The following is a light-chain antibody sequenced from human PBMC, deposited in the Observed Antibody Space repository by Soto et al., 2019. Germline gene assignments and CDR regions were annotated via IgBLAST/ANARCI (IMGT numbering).Light chain of an antibody. Sequence: QSDLTQPASVSGSPGQSITISCTGTSSDVGGYNYVSWYQQHPGKAPKLMIYDVSSRPSGVSNRFYGSKSGNTASLTISGLQAEEEADYYCTSYTSSRTRGVFGGGTKLTVL. CDR3: TSYTSSRTRGV. J-gene: IGLJ2*01. CDR2: DVS. CDR1: SSDVGGYNY. V-gene: IGLV2-14*03.